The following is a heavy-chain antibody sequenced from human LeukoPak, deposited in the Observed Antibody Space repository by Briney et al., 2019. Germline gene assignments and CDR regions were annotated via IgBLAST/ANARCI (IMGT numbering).Heavy chain of an antibody. V-gene: IGHV1-8*01. CDR3: ARGPLVKLPSSFDP. CDR2: MNPNSGNT. Sequence: ASVKVSCKASGYTFTSYDINWVRQATGQGLEWMGWMNPNSGNTGSAQRFQGRVTMTRDTSRSTAYMELRSLTSEDTAVYYRARGPLVKLPSSFDPWGQGTLVTVSS. CDR1: GYTFTSYD. D-gene: IGHD1-26*01. J-gene: IGHJ5*02.